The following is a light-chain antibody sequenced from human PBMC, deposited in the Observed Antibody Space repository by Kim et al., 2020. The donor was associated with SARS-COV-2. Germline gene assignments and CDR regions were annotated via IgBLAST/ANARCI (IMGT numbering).Light chain of an antibody. Sequence: EIVLTQSPATLSLSPWDRATLSCRASHSVNNYLAWYQQKPGQPPRLLIYDASNRATGIPARFSGSGSGRDYTLTISSLEPEDSAIYYCQQRSNWLTFGGGTKVDIK. CDR1: HSVNNY. J-gene: IGKJ4*01. V-gene: IGKV3-11*02. CDR3: QQRSNWLT. CDR2: DAS.